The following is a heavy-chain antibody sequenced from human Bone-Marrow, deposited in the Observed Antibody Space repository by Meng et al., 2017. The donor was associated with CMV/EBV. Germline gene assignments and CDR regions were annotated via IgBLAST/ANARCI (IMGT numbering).Heavy chain of an antibody. Sequence: GGSLRLSCAASGFTFDDYTMHWVRQAPGKGLEWVSSISSSTTYIYYADSVTGRFTISRDNAKNSLYLQMNSLRAEDTAVYYCARTAYSRFLEWLGSGETNWFDPWGQGTLVTVSS. D-gene: IGHD3-3*01. J-gene: IGHJ5*02. CDR1: GFTFDDYT. V-gene: IGHV3-21*01. CDR3: ARTAYSRFLEWLGSGETNWFDP. CDR2: ISSSTTYI.